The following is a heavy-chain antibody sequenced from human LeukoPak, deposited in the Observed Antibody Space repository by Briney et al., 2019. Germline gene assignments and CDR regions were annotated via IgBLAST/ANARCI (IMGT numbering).Heavy chain of an antibody. CDR3: ALMVRGVITGDLDY. V-gene: IGHV1-46*01. D-gene: IGHD3-10*01. J-gene: IGHJ4*02. CDR1: GYTFTSYY. Sequence: ASVKVSGKASGYTFTSYYMHGVRQAPGQGLEWRGIINPSGGRTSYAQKFQGRDTINRDTSTSTVYMELSSLRSDDTAVYYCALMVRGVITGDLDYWGQGTLVTVSA. CDR2: INPSGGRT.